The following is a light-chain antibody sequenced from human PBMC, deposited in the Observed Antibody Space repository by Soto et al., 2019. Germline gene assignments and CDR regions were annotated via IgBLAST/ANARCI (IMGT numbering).Light chain of an antibody. J-gene: IGKJ2*01. Sequence: EKVLTQSPGTLSLSPGERATLSCRASQSVTSNFLAWYQQKPGQAPRLLIYGASTRAAGVPDRFSGSGSGTDFTLTITRLEPEDFAVYYCQQYGRSPLLYTFGQGTKL. CDR3: QQYGRSPLLYT. CDR1: QSVTSNF. V-gene: IGKV3-20*01. CDR2: GAS.